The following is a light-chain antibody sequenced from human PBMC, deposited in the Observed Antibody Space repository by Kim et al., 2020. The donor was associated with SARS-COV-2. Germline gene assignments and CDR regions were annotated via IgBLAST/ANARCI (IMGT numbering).Light chain of an antibody. CDR1: QSVSSK. V-gene: IGKV3-15*01. J-gene: IGKJ4*01. Sequence: EIVMTQSPATLSVSPGERATLSCRASQSVSSKLAWYQQKPGQAPRLLIYGASIRATDVPARFSGSGFGTEFTLTISSLQSEDFAVYHCQQYDSWPPLTFGGGTKVDIK. CDR3: QQYDSWPPLT. CDR2: GAS.